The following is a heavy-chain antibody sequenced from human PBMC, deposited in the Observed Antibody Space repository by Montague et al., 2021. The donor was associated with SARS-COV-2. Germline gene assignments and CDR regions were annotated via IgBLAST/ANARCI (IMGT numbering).Heavy chain of an antibody. D-gene: IGHD3-3*01. CDR2: IYHSGST. V-gene: IGHV4-4*02. Sequence: LSLTCAVSGGSISNSNWWTWVRQPPGKGLEWIGEIYHSGSTNYNSSLRSRVTISVDKSKNQFSLKLTSVTAADTAVYYCARDDGWSAYWGQGTLVTVSS. CDR3: ARDDGWSAY. J-gene: IGHJ4*02. CDR1: GGSISNSNW.